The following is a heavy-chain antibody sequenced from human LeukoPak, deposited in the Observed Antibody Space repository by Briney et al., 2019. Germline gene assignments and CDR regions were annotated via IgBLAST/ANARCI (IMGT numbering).Heavy chain of an antibody. CDR1: GGSFSGYY. V-gene: IGHV4-34*01. J-gene: IGHJ4*02. CDR3: ARPDEYSSSSGYYFDY. Sequence: PSETLSLTCAVYGGSFSGYYWSWIRRPPGKGLEWIGEINHSGSTNYNPSLKSRVTISVDTSKNQFSLKLSSVTAADTAVYYCARPDEYSSSSGYYFDYWGQGTLVTVSS. CDR2: INHSGST. D-gene: IGHD6-6*01.